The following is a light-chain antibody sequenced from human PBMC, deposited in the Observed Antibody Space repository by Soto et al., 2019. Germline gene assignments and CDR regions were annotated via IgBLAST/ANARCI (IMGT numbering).Light chain of an antibody. CDR2: DVS. Sequence: EIVLTQSPATLSLSPGERATLSCRANQSVSNYLAWYQQKRGQAPRLLIYDVSDRATGIPARFSGSGSGTDFTLTISSLEPEDFAVYYCQQRSNWPPEITFGQGTRLEI. CDR3: QQRSNWPPEIT. V-gene: IGKV3-11*01. J-gene: IGKJ5*01. CDR1: QSVSNY.